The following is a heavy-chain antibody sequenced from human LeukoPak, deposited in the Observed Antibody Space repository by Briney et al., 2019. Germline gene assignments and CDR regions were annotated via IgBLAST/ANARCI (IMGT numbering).Heavy chain of an antibody. CDR3: ANRDVTYFDY. CDR1: GFTVSSNY. J-gene: IGHJ4*02. V-gene: IGHV3-53*01. CDR2: IYGGGST. D-gene: IGHD2-21*02. Sequence: GGSLRLSCAASGFTVSSNYMSWVRQAPGKGLEWVSLIYGGGSTYYADSVKGRFSISRDNSKNALYLQMSSLRAEDTAVYYCANRDVTYFDYWGQGTLVTVSS.